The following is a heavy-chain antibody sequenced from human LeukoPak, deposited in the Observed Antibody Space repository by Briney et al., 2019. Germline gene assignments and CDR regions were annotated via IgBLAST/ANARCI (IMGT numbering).Heavy chain of an antibody. Sequence: GGSLRLSCAASGLTFSDYYMSWIRQAPGKGLEWVSYISSSGSTIYYADSVKGRFTISRDNAKNSLYLQMNSLRAEDTAVYYCASRGLSYGDYAFDYWGQGTLVTVSS. V-gene: IGHV3-11*04. CDR1: GLTFSDYY. J-gene: IGHJ4*02. CDR3: ASRGLSYGDYAFDY. CDR2: ISSSGSTI. D-gene: IGHD4-17*01.